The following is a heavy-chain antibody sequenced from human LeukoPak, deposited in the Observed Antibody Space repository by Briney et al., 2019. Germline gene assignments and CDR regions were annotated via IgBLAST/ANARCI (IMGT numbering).Heavy chain of an antibody. CDR2: MNPNSGNT. V-gene: IGHV1-8*03. J-gene: IGHJ4*02. CDR1: GYTFTGYY. CDR3: ARAGPGGYYNY. D-gene: IGHD3-10*01. Sequence: ASVKVSCKASGYTFTGYYMHWVRQATGQGLEWMGWMNPNSGNTGYAQKFQGRVTITRNTSISTAYMELSSLRSEDTAVYYCARAGPGGYYNYWGQGTLVTVSS.